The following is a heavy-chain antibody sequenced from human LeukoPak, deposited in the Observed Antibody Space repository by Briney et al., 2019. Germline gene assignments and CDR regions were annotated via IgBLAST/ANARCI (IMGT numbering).Heavy chain of an antibody. D-gene: IGHD2-2*01. CDR3: ARGIYCSSTSRVPNYYYYYMDV. J-gene: IGHJ6*03. CDR2: IYTSGST. CDR1: GGSISSYY. V-gene: IGHV4-4*07. Sequence: PSETLSLTCTVSGGSISSYYWSWLRQPAGKGLEWIGRIYTSGSTNYNPSLTSRVTMSVDTSKNQFSLKLSSVTAADTAVYYCARGIYCSSTSRVPNYYYYYMDVWGKGTTVTVSS.